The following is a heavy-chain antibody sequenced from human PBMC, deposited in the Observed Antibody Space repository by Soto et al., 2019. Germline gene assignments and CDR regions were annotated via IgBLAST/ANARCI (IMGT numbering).Heavy chain of an antibody. V-gene: IGHV4-59*01. CDR3: AGGSVVAATEYYYYYGMDV. CDR2: IYYSGST. D-gene: IGHD2-15*01. J-gene: IGHJ6*02. Sequence: PSETLSLTCTVSGGSISSYYWSWIRQPPGKGLEWIGYIYYSGSTNYNPPLKSRVTISVDTSKNQFSLKLSSVTAADTAVYYCAGGSVVAATEYYYYYGMDVWGQGTTVTVSS. CDR1: GGSISSYY.